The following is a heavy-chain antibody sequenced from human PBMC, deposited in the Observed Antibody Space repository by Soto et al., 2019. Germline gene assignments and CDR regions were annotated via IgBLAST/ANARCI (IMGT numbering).Heavy chain of an antibody. CDR3: AREGYSYGTIMNYYYYYGMDV. CDR1: GGTFSSYA. Sequence: SVKVSCKASGGTFSSYAISRVRQAPGQGLEWMGGIIPIFGTANYAQKFQGRVTITADESTSTAYMELGSLRSEDTAVYYCAREGYSYGTIMNYYYYYGMDVWGQGTTVTVSS. J-gene: IGHJ6*02. V-gene: IGHV1-69*13. CDR2: IIPIFGTA. D-gene: IGHD5-18*01.